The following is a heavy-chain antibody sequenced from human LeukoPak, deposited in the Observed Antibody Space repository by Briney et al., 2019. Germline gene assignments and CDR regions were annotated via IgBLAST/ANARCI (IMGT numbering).Heavy chain of an antibody. CDR3: GRDLSSGWLDY. D-gene: IGHD6-19*01. CDR2: ISYDGSNK. V-gene: IGHV3-30*04. CDR1: GFTFSSYA. J-gene: IGHJ4*02. Sequence: GGSLRLSCAASGFTFSSYAMHWVRQAPGKGLEWVAVISYDGSNKYYADSVKGRFTISRDNPKNTLYLQMNSLRAEDTAVYYCGRDLSSGWLDYWGQGTLVTVSS.